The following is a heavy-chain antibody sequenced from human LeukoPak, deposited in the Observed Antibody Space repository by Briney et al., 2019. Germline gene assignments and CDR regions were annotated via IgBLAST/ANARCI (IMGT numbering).Heavy chain of an antibody. CDR1: GFTFSDYY. CDR3: ASGRGRRMDV. CDR2: ITSGSSYT. D-gene: IGHD1-1*01. J-gene: IGHJ6*02. V-gene: IGHV3-11*06. Sequence: GGSLRLSCAASGFTFSDYYMSWIRQAPGKGLEWVSTITSGSSYTNYGDSVKGRFTISRDNAKDSLYLQMNSLRADDTAVYYCASGRGRRMDVWGQGTTVTVSS.